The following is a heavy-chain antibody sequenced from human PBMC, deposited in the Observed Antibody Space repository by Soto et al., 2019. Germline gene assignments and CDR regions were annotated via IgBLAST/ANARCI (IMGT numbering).Heavy chain of an antibody. CDR1: GGTFSSYT. Sequence: QVQLVQSGAEVKKPGSSVKVSCKASGGTFSSYTISWVRQAPGQGLEWMGRIIHILGIANYAQKFQGRVTITADKSTSTAYMELSSLRSEDTAVYYCAREPTRRWFDPWGQGTLVTVSS. V-gene: IGHV1-69*08. CDR2: IIHILGIA. CDR3: AREPTRRWFDP. J-gene: IGHJ5*02.